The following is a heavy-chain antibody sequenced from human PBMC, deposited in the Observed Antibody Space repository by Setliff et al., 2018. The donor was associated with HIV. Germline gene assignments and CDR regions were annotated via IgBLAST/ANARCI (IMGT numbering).Heavy chain of an antibody. V-gene: IGHV7-4-1*02. Sequence: ASVKVSCKASGYSFTTYSLNWVRQVPGQGVEWMGWISSNTGNPTYAQDFTGRFVFSLDTSVNTAYLQITTLKAEDSAVYYCARANIYSDAFDIWGQGTRVTVSS. J-gene: IGHJ3*02. D-gene: IGHD2-21*01. CDR2: ISSNTGNP. CDR1: GYSFTTYS. CDR3: ARANIYSDAFDI.